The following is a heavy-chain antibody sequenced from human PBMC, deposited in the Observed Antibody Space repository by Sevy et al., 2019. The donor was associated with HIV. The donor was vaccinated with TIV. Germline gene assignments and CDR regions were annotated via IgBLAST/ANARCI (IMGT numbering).Heavy chain of an antibody. D-gene: IGHD2-2*01. V-gene: IGHV3-7*03. CDR1: GFVFSDYW. CDR3: ARDCSSATCLWGMDV. Sequence: GGSLRLSCAASGFVFSDYWMSWVRQAPGKGLEWVANIKRDGSEKYYVASVKGRFTISRDNAKTSLYRQMNSLRGEDTAGYYCARDCSSATCLWGMDVWGQGTMVTVSS. J-gene: IGHJ6*02. CDR2: IKRDGSEK.